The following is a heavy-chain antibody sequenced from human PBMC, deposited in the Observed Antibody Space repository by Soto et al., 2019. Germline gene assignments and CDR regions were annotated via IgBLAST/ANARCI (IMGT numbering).Heavy chain of an antibody. J-gene: IGHJ4*02. CDR3: ARMTPDASGLFDY. CDR1: GFSLTSSQMR. Sequence: SGPTLVNPTPPLTLTCTVSGFSLTSSQMRVNWIRQPPGKALEWLARVDWDDDKFYSPSLKTRLTIFKDSSRNQVVLIMTNMDPVDTATYYCARMTPDASGLFDYWGQGTLVTVSS. CDR2: VDWDDDK. D-gene: IGHD2-15*01. V-gene: IGHV2-70*04.